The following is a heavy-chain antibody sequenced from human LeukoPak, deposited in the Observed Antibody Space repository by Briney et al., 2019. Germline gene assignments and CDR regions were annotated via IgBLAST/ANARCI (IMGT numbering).Heavy chain of an antibody. V-gene: IGHV3-7*01. CDR2: IKPDGSAQ. CDR3: ARGPYNLPNVNSYYYMDV. D-gene: IGHD1-1*01. CDR1: GFTFNTYW. J-gene: IGHJ6*03. Sequence: PGGSLRLSCAASGFTFNTYWMSWFRQAPGKGLEWLANIKPDGSAQYYLDSVKGRFTISRDNANNLLSLQMSTLRAEDTAMYYCARGPYNLPNVNSYYYMDVWGKGTTV.